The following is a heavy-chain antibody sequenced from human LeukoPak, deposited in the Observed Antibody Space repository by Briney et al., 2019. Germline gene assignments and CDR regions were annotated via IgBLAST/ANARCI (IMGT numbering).Heavy chain of an antibody. D-gene: IGHD5-12*01. Sequence: SETLSLTCTVSGGSISSSSYYWGWIRQPPGKGLEWIGSIYYSGSTYYNPSLKSRVTISVDTSKNQFSLKLSSVTAADTAVYYCARLRGYSGYEGPYYFDYWGQGTLVTVSS. CDR3: ARLRGYSGYEGPYYFDY. CDR2: IYYSGST. J-gene: IGHJ4*02. CDR1: GGSISSSSYY. V-gene: IGHV4-39*01.